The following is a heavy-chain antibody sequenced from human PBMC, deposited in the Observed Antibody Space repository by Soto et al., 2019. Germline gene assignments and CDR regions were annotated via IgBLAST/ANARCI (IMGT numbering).Heavy chain of an antibody. Sequence: QVQLVESGGGVVQPGRSLRLSCAASGVTFSSYAMHWVRQAPGKGLEWVAVIWSDGSKKYYGDSVKGRFTISRDNSKNTLYLQMNSLKVEDKAVYYCARDEEPWGQGTLVIVSS. V-gene: IGHV3-33*01. CDR2: IWSDGSKK. J-gene: IGHJ5*02. CDR1: GVTFSSYA. CDR3: ARDEEP.